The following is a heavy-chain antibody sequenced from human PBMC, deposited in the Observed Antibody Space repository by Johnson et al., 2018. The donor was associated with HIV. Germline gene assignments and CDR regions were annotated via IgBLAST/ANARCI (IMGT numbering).Heavy chain of an antibody. Sequence: VQLVESGGGVVQPGRSLRLSCAASGFTFDDYAMHWVRQAPGKGLEWVSGISWNSGTIGYADSVKGRFTISRDNAKNSLYLQMNSLRAEDTALYYCAKGEVVIISGGVYIWCQGTIVTVSS. D-gene: IGHD3-3*01. V-gene: IGHV3-9*01. CDR1: GFTFDDYA. CDR2: ISWNSGTI. J-gene: IGHJ3*02. CDR3: AKGEVVIISGGVYI.